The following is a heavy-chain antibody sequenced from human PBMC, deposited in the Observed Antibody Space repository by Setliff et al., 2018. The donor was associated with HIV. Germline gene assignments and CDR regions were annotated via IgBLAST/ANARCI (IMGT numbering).Heavy chain of an antibody. D-gene: IGHD3-10*01. J-gene: IGHJ4*02. CDR3: ARGVLYGLSEY. Sequence: SVKVSCKASGHTPRHYGINWIRQAPGQGLEGVGSLITVLGEPHYAPMFQGRVTITADDSTNTAYLELSNLTFDDTATYYCARGVLYGLSEYWGTGSLVTVSS. CDR1: GHTPRHYG. CDR2: LITVLGEP. V-gene: IGHV1-69*11.